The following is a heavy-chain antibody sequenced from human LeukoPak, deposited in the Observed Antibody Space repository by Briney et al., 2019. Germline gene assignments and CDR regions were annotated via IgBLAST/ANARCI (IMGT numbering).Heavy chain of an antibody. J-gene: IGHJ4*02. Sequence: ASVKVSCKASGGTFSSYAISWVRQAPGQGLEWMGGITPIFGTANYAQKFQGRVTITADESTSTAYMELSSLRSEDTAVYYCASSYSSSPGDYYWGQGTLVTVSS. D-gene: IGHD6-6*01. CDR2: ITPIFGTA. CDR1: GGTFSSYA. CDR3: ASSYSSSPGDYY. V-gene: IGHV1-69*13.